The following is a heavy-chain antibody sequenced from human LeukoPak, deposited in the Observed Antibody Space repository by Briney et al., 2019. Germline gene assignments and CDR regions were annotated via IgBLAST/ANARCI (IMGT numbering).Heavy chain of an antibody. CDR2: ISGSGGST. J-gene: IGHJ1*01. CDR3: AKTTEVIVVVTASQH. V-gene: IGHV3-23*01. CDR1: GFTFSSYA. Sequence: PGGSLRLSCAASGFTFSSYAMSWVRQAPGKGLEWVSAISGSGGSTYYADSVKGRFTISRDNSKNTLYLQMNSLRAEDTAVYYCAKTTEVIVVVTASQHWGQGTLVTVSS. D-gene: IGHD2-21*02.